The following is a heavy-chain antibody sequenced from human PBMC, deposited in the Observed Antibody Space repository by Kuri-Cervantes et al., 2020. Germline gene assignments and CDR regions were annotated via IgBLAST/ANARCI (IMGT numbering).Heavy chain of an antibody. Sequence: GGSLRLSCAASGFTFSTYWMTWVRKAPGKGLEWVANIKHDGSEKYYVDSVNGRFAISTDNAKNSLYLQMNSLRAEDTAVYYCAREYILWFGELGNAFDIWGQGTMVTVSS. CDR1: GFTFSTYW. V-gene: IGHV3-7*01. J-gene: IGHJ3*02. CDR2: IKHDGSEK. D-gene: IGHD3-10*01. CDR3: AREYILWFGELGNAFDI.